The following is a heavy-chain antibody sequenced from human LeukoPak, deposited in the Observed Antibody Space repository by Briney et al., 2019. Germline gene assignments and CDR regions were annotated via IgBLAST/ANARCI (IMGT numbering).Heavy chain of an antibody. J-gene: IGHJ6*03. CDR2: IYKTGNT. CDR1: GGSISSTTYY. D-gene: IGHD5-18*01. V-gene: IGHV4-39*07. CDR3: ARTEESGYSYDYFGYYYYMDV. Sequence: PSETLSLTCTVSGGSISSTTYYWAWIRQPPGEGLEWIGSIYKTGNTNYSPSLKSRVFISVDTSNNQFSLKLRSVTAADTAVYYCARTEESGYSYDYFGYYYYMDVWGKGTTVTVSS.